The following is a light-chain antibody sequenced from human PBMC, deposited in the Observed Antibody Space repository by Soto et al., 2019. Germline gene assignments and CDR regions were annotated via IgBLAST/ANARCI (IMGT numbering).Light chain of an antibody. Sequence: DVQMTQSPSSLSASVGDRVTITCRASQDISIFLGWYQQKPGRVAKLLIYAASTLQSGVPSRFSGSGSGTDFTLTISSLQPADVAVYYCQKYNSVPITFGQGTRLEIK. V-gene: IGKV1-27*01. CDR3: QKYNSVPIT. J-gene: IGKJ5*01. CDR1: QDISIF. CDR2: AAS.